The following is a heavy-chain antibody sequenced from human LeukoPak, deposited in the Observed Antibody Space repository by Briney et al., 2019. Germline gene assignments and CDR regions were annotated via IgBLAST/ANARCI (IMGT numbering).Heavy chain of an antibody. J-gene: IGHJ5*02. V-gene: IGHV1-69*01. D-gene: IGHD3-9*01. CDR3: ARTYDILPSWFDP. Sequence: WASVKVSCKASGGTFSSYAISWVRQAPGQGLEWTGGIIPIFGTANYAQKFQGRVTITADESTSTAYMELSSLRSEDTAVYYCARTYDILPSWFDPWGQGTLVTVSS. CDR2: IIPIFGTA. CDR1: GGTFSSYA.